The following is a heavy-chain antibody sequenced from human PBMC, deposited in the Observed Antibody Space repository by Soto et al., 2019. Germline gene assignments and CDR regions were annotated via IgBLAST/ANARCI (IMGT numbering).Heavy chain of an antibody. D-gene: IGHD6-6*01. CDR2: ISSSSSYI. CDR1: GFTFSSYS. J-gene: IGHJ4*02. CDR3: ARGVSGRLYSSSSGPDY. Sequence: PGGSLRLSCAASGFTFSSYSMNWVRQAPGKGLEWVSSISSSSSYIYYADSVKGRFTISRDNAKNSLYLQMNSLRAEDTAVYYCARGVSGRLYSSSSGPDYWGQGTLVTVSS. V-gene: IGHV3-21*01.